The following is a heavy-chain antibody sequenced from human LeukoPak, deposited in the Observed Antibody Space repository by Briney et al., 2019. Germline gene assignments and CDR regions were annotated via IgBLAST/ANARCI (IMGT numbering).Heavy chain of an antibody. J-gene: IGHJ4*02. D-gene: IGHD2-21*02. V-gene: IGHV4-59*01. Sequence: PSETLSLTCTVSGGSISSYTWSWIRQPPGKGLKYIGYIYNTGSTNYNHSLKCRVTISVDTSKNHFSLNLSSVTAAATAVYYCARTSCGGDCYSPNPSYYFDYWGQGTLVTVSS. CDR1: GGSISSYT. CDR3: ARTSCGGDCYSPNPSYYFDY. CDR2: IYNTGST.